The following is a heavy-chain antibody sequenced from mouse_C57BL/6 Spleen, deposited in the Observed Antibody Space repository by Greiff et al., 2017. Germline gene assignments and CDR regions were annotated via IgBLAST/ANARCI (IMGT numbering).Heavy chain of an antibody. CDR2: IYPGNSDT. V-gene: IGHV1-5*01. J-gene: IGHJ1*03. D-gene: IGHD1-1*01. CDR3: TRSGLDIEGSSYNWYFDV. CDR1: GYTFTSYQ. Sequence: EVKLVESGTVLARPGASVKMSCKTSGYTFTSYQMHWVKQRPGQGLEWIGAIYPGNSDTSYNQKFKGKAKLTAVTSASTAYMELSRLTNEDSAVDYWTRSGLDIEGSSYNWYFDVWGTGTTVTVS.